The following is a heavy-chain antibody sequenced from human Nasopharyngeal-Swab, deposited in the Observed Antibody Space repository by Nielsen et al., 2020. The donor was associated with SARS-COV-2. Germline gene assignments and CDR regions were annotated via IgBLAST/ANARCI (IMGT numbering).Heavy chain of an antibody. CDR3: ARVNNGGGIVPASYSFFMDV. V-gene: IGHV4-34*01. J-gene: IGHJ6*03. D-gene: IGHD2-2*01. Sequence: SETLSLTCSLHGVSFSGYHWGWIRQSPGKGLEWIGDITRSGNTHYNPALKSRVTMSVDTSKDEFSLKLTSVSAADTAIYFCARVNNGGGIVPASYSFFMDVWGKGTAVAVSS. CDR1: GVSFSGYH. CDR2: ITRSGNT.